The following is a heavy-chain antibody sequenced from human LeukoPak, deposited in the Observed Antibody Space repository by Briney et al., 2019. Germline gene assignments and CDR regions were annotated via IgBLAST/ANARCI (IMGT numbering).Heavy chain of an antibody. CDR3: ARPPRPRYYYGSGGYYFDY. V-gene: IGHV4-34*01. Sequence: SETLSLTCAVYGGSFSGYYWSWIRQPPGKGLEWIGEINHSGSTNYNPSLKSRVTISVDTSKNQFSLKLSSVTAADTAVYYCARPPRPRYYYGSGGYYFDYWGQGTLVTVSS. J-gene: IGHJ4*02. D-gene: IGHD3-10*01. CDR1: GGSFSGYY. CDR2: INHSGST.